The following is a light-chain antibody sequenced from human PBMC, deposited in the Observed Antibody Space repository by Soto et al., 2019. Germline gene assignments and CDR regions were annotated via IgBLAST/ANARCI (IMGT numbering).Light chain of an antibody. J-gene: IGKJ2*01. CDR3: QQSYSTPGYT. CDR2: AAS. CDR1: QSLSSY. Sequence: DIQMTQSPSSLSASVGDRVTITCRASQSLSSYLNWYQQKPGKAPNLLIYAASSLQSGVPSRFSGSGSGTDFTLTISSLQPEDFATYYCQQSYSTPGYTFGQGTKLEIK. V-gene: IGKV1-39*01.